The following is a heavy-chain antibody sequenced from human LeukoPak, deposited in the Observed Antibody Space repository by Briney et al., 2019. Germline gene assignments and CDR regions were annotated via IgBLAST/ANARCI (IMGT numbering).Heavy chain of an antibody. V-gene: IGHV3-23*01. J-gene: IGHJ4*02. CDR2: ISGGGGSP. D-gene: IGHD3-22*01. CDR3: AKGRGSGYYNYFEY. CDR1: GFTVSNYA. Sequence: QTGGSLRLSCAASGFTVSNYAMSWVRQAPGKGLEWVSSISGGGGSPYYADSVKGRFTISRDNSKNTLYLQMNSLRAEDTAVYYCAKGRGSGYYNYFEYWGQGTLVTVSS.